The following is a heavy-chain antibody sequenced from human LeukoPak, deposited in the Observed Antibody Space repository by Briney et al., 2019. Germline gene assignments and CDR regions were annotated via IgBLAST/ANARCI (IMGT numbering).Heavy chain of an antibody. CDR2: ILYDGSDK. CDR3: AKWASSSWSSVDY. Sequence: GGSLRLSCEASGFTFSSYGMHWVRQAPGKGLGWVAVILYDGSDKYYADSVKGRFTISRDNSKNTLYLQMNSLRTEDTAVYYCAKWASSSWSSVDYWGQGTLVTVSS. CDR1: GFTFSSYG. D-gene: IGHD6-13*01. J-gene: IGHJ4*02. V-gene: IGHV3-30*18.